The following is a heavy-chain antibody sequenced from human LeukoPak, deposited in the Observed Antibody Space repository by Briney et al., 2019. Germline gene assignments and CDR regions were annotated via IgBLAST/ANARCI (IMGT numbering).Heavy chain of an antibody. Sequence: PSQTLSLTCTVSGGSISSGSYYWSWIRQPAGKGPEWIGRIHASGSTNYNPSLKSRVTISTDTSKNQFSLKLTSVTAADTAVYYCARDVRDGYNLFDYWGQGTLVTVSS. CDR2: IHASGST. V-gene: IGHV4-61*02. J-gene: IGHJ4*02. CDR3: ARDVRDGYNLFDY. D-gene: IGHD5-24*01. CDR1: GGSISSGSYY.